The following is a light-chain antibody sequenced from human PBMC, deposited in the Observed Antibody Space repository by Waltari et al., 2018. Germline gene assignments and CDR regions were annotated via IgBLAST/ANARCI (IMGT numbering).Light chain of an antibody. J-gene: IGLJ2*01. Sequence: QSALTQPASVSGSPGQSITIPCTGTSSDIGVYNNVSWYQQHPGKAPKLIIYDVTERPSGVSNRFSCSKSGNTASLTISGLQTDDESDYFCSSYSDISISLLFGGGTKLTVL. CDR3: SSYSDISISLL. CDR2: DVT. CDR1: SSDIGVYNN. V-gene: IGLV2-14*03.